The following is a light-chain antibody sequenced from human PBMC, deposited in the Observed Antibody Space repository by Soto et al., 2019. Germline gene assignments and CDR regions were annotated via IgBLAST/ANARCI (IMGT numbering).Light chain of an antibody. CDR3: ASWDDSLSGVV. CDR2: RNN. Sequence: QSVLTQPPSASGTPGQRVTISCSGSSSNIGSNYVYWYQQLPGTAPKLLMSRNNHRPSGVPDRFSGSKSGTSASLAISGLRSEDEADYYCASWDDSLSGVVFGGGTKLTVL. CDR1: SSNIGSNY. V-gene: IGLV1-47*01. J-gene: IGLJ2*01.